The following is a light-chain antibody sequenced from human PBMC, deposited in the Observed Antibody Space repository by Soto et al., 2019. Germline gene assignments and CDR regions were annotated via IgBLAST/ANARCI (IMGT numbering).Light chain of an antibody. CDR3: CSYAGSSTSVV. CDR2: EGS. V-gene: IGLV2-23*01. J-gene: IGLJ2*01. CDR1: SRDVGSYNL. Sequence: QSALTQPASVSGSPGQSINISCTGTSRDVGSYNLVSWYQQHPGKAPKLMIYEGSKRPSGVSNCFSGSKSGNTASLTISGLQAEDEADYYCCSYAGSSTSVVFGGGTKLTVL.